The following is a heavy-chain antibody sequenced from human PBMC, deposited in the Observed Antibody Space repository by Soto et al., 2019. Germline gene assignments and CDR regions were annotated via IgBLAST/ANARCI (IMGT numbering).Heavy chain of an antibody. V-gene: IGHV1-2*02. Sequence: QVQLVQSGAEVKKPGASVKVSCKASGYTFTAYYMHWLRQAPGQGLEWMGWINPNSGGTKYAQKFQGRVTMTNDTSISTAYMELSRLGSDDTAVYYCVRVGLNRNYDFDFWGQGTLITVSS. J-gene: IGHJ4*02. D-gene: IGHD3-16*01. CDR2: INPNSGGT. CDR3: VRVGLNRNYDFDF. CDR1: GYTFTAYY.